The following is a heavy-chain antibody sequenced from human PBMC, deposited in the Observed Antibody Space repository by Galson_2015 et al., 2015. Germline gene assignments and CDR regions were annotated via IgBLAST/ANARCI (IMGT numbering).Heavy chain of an antibody. CDR1: GFTVSGIY. D-gene: IGHD3-16*01. CDR3: ARDTGGDWYFDL. CDR2: VYSGGST. V-gene: IGHV3-53*01. Sequence: SLRLSCAASGFTVSGIYMSWVRQAPGKGLEWVSAVYSGGSTAYANSVKGRFTVSRDNSKNTLYLHMNSLRAEDTAVYYCARDTGGDWYFDLWGRGTLVTVSS. J-gene: IGHJ2*01.